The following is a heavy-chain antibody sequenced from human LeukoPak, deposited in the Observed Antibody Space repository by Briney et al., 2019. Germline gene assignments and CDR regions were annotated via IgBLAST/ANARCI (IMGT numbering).Heavy chain of an antibody. V-gene: IGHV4-59*01. CDR1: GGSISGYY. D-gene: IGHD5-18*01. CDR2: IYYSGST. J-gene: IGHJ4*02. CDR3: AREGYSYGSKYFDY. Sequence: ASETLSLTCTVSGGSISGYYWSWIRQPPGKGLEWIGYIYYSGSTNYNPSLKSRVTIQVDTSKNQFSLKLTSVTAANTAVYYCAREGYSYGSKYFDYWGQGTLVTVSS.